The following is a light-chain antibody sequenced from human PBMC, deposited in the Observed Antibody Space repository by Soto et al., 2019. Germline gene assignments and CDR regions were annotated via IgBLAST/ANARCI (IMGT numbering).Light chain of an antibody. V-gene: IGLV1-40*01. CDR1: SSNIGAGYD. J-gene: IGLJ2*01. CDR3: QSYASSLSGPVL. Sequence: QSVLTQPPSVSAAPGQRVTISCTGTSSNIGAGYDVHWYQQLQGTAPKLLIFGNTNRPSGVPDPFSGSRSGTSASLAITGLQAEAEADYYCQSYASSLSGPVLFGGGTKLTVL. CDR2: GNT.